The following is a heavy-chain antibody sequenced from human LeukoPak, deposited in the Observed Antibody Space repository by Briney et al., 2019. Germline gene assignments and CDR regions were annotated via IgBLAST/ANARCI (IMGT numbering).Heavy chain of an antibody. CDR3: ARGPGWLLDY. Sequence: GGSLRLSCAGSGFTFSSSWMGWVRQAPGKGLEWVANIKQDGSEKNYVDSVKGRFTISRDNAKDSLYLQMNSLRAEDTAVYYCARGPGWLLDYWGQGTLVTVSS. CDR1: GFTFSSSW. D-gene: IGHD3-22*01. CDR2: IKQDGSEK. V-gene: IGHV3-7*01. J-gene: IGHJ4*02.